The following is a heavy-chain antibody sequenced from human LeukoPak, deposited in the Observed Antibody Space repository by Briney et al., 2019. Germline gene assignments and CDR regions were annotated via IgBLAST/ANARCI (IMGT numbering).Heavy chain of an antibody. J-gene: IGHJ4*02. CDR3: GRDATVDYGDYGLFDY. V-gene: IGHV4-59*01. D-gene: IGHD4-17*01. Sequence: PSETLSLTCTVSGGSISSYYWSWIRQPPGKGLEWIGYIYYSGSTNYNPSLKSRVTISVDTSKNQFSLKLSSVTAADTAVYYCGRDATVDYGDYGLFDYWGQGTRVTVSS. CDR2: IYYSGST. CDR1: GGSISSYY.